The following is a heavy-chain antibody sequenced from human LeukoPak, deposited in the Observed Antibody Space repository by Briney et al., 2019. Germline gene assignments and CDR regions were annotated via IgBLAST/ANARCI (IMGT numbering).Heavy chain of an antibody. J-gene: IGHJ4*02. V-gene: IGHV1-2*02. CDR1: GYTFTGYY. CDR3: ARAHYYDSSGYYPVY. Sequence: ASVKVSCKASGYTFTGYYMHWVRQAPGQGLEWMGWINPNSGGTNYAQKFQGRVTITRDTSISTAYMELSRLRSDDTAVYYCARAHYYDSSGYYPVYWGQGTLVTVSS. D-gene: IGHD3-22*01. CDR2: INPNSGGT.